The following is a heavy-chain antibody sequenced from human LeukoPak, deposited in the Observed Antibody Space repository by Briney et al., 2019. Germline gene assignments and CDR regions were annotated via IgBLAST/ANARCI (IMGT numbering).Heavy chain of an antibody. Sequence: SETLSLTCGVYGGSFSGYYWSWIRQPPGKGLEWIGEINHSGSTNYNPSLKSRVTISVDTSKDQFSLKLSSVTAADTAVYYCARGNYYDSSGYYGYWGQGTLVTVSS. CDR2: INHSGST. CDR1: GGSFSGYY. V-gene: IGHV4-34*01. CDR3: ARGNYYDSSGYYGY. D-gene: IGHD3-22*01. J-gene: IGHJ4*02.